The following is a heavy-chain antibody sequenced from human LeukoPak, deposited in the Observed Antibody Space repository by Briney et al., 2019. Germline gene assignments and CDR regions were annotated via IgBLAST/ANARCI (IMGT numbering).Heavy chain of an antibody. V-gene: IGHV1-18*01. Sequence: ASVKVSCKASGYTFTSYGISWVRQAPGQGLEWMGWISAYNGNTNYAQKLQGRVTTTTDTSTSTAYMELRSLRSDDTAVYYCARDRRIVVVVAATRYFDYWGQGTLVTVSS. D-gene: IGHD2-15*01. CDR2: ISAYNGNT. CDR1: GYTFTSYG. CDR3: ARDRRIVVVVAATRYFDY. J-gene: IGHJ4*02.